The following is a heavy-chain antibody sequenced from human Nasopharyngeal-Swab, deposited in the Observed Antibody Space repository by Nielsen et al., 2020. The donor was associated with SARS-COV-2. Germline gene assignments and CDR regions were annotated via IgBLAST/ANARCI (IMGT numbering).Heavy chain of an antibody. CDR3: TGCGGGCYSVRDY. CDR1: GFTFSDSA. J-gene: IGHJ4*02. Sequence: GESLKISCAASGFTFSDSAIHWARQAPGKGLEWVGRIKSKGNTYATAYAAAGTGRFIIFRDDPTNTEYLQMNSLKTEDTAVYYSTGCGGGCYSVRDYWGQGTLVTVSS. CDR2: IKSKGNTYAT. V-gene: IGHV3-73*01. D-gene: IGHD2-15*01.